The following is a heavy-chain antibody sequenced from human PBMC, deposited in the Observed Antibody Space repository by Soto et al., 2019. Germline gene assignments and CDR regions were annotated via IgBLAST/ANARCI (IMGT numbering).Heavy chain of an antibody. CDR3: ARDAVVTPTRAGFDI. J-gene: IGHJ3*02. CDR2: IYHSGST. V-gene: IGHV4-31*03. D-gene: IGHD2-21*02. Sequence: SETLSLTCSVSGGSISSDDYYWSWIRQHPGKGLEWIGYIYHSGSTYYNPSLKSRITISVDTSENQFSLKLSSVTAADTAVYYCARDAVVTPTRAGFDIWGHGTMVTVS. CDR1: GGSISSDDYY.